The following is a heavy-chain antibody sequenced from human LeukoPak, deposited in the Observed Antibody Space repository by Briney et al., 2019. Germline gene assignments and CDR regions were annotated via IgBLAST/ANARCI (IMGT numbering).Heavy chain of an antibody. J-gene: IGHJ6*03. D-gene: IGHD3-9*01. V-gene: IGHV1-69*05. CDR2: IIPIFGTA. Sequence: SVKVLCKASGGTFSSYAISWVRQAPGQGLEWMGRIIPIFGTANYAQKFQGRVTITTDESTSTAYMEMSSLRSEDTAVYYCARNYDILTGYHRGYYMDVWGKGTTVTVSS. CDR3: ARNYDILTGYHRGYYMDV. CDR1: GGTFSSYA.